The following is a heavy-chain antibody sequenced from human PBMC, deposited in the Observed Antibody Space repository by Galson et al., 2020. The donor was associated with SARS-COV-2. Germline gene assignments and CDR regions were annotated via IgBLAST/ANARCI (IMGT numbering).Heavy chain of an antibody. D-gene: IGHD6-13*01. V-gene: IGHV4-59*01. CDR1: AVYMSDYY. CDR2: IYHSGST. J-gene: IGHJ4*02. Sequence: ASETLSITCGVSAVYMSDYYWTWIRHPPGMGLEYIGYIYHSGSTNYNPSPKSRSTMSIDTSKKQFSLKVRSLTAADTAVYYCARLSSSWYEGFDYWGRGTLVSVSS. CDR3: ARLSSSWYEGFDY.